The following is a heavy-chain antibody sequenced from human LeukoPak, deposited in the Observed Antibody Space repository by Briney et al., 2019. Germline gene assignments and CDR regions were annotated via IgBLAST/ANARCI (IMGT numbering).Heavy chain of an antibody. CDR1: GYTFTGSF. CDR3: VRADPVDY. V-gene: IGHV1-2*02. J-gene: IGHJ4*02. Sequence: GASVKVSCKVSGYTFTGSFIHWVRQAPGQELEWMGWISSDTGGTKFARKFQGRVTMTRDTSISTAYMELRSLRSDDTAVYYCVRADPVDYWGQGTRITVSS. CDR2: ISSDTGGT.